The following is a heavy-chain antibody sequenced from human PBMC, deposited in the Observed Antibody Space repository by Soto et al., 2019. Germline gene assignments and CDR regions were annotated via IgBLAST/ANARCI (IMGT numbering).Heavy chain of an antibody. CDR1: GGSISSYY. J-gene: IGHJ6*02. D-gene: IGHD2-2*01. CDR3: ARGNCSSPNCYSFSGYYGMDV. CDR2: IYTSGST. V-gene: IGHV4-4*07. Sequence: KASETLSLTCTVSGGSISSYYWSWIRQPAGKGLEWIGRIYTSGSTNYNPSLKSRVTMSLDTSKNQFSLKLTSVTAAYTALYYCARGNCSSPNCYSFSGYYGMDVWGQGTTVTVSS.